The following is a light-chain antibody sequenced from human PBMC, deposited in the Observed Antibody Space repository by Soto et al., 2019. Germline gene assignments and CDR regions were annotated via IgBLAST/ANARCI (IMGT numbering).Light chain of an antibody. CDR2: AAS. Sequence: DIQMTQSPSSLSASVGDRVTITCRASQSFSSYLNWYQQKPGKAPKLLIYAASNLQSGVPSRFSGSGSGTDFTLTISSLQPEDFATYYCQQSYSTPLTFGGGTKVEIK. V-gene: IGKV1-39*01. CDR1: QSFSSY. J-gene: IGKJ4*01. CDR3: QQSYSTPLT.